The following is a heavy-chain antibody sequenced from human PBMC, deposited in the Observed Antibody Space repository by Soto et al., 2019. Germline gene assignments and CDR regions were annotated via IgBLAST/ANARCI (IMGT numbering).Heavy chain of an antibody. Sequence: GGSLRLSCAASGFTFNSYGMHWVRQGPGNGPEWVAFISYDSTKTYYADSVKGRFTISRDNSNSALYVQMNSLTGEDTAVYYCARTRSAWSDFHYYSLDVWGQGTTVTV. J-gene: IGHJ6*02. CDR1: GFTFNSYG. V-gene: IGHV3-30*03. D-gene: IGHD1-26*01. CDR3: ARTRSAWSDFHYYSLDV. CDR2: ISYDSTKT.